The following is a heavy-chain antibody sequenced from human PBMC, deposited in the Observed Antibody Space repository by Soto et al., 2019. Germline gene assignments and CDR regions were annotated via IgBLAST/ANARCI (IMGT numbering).Heavy chain of an antibody. CDR3: EEVVGGSWL. CDR1: GFTFSSYW. Sequence: EVQLVESGGGLVQPGGSLRLSCAASGFTFSSYWMHWVRQAPGKGLVWVSRINGDGGTTNYADSVKGRFTISRDNAKKTLFLQITSRRVEEPVFYSWEEVVGGSWLWGKETLVTASS. J-gene: IGHJ4*02. CDR2: INGDGGTT. D-gene: IGHD5-12*01. V-gene: IGHV3-74*01.